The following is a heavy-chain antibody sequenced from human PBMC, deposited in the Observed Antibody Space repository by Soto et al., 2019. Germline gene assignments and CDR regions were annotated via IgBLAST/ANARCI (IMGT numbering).Heavy chain of an antibody. Sequence: SETLSLTCTVSGGSISSSSYYWGWIRQPPGKGLEWIGSIYYSGSTYYNPSLKSRVTISVDTSKNQFSLKLSSVTAADTALYYCAASRGFDSSGYSGYYYGMDVWGQGTTVTVSS. CDR1: GGSISSSSYY. D-gene: IGHD3-22*01. CDR3: AASRGFDSSGYSGYYYGMDV. V-gene: IGHV4-39*01. CDR2: IYYSGST. J-gene: IGHJ6*02.